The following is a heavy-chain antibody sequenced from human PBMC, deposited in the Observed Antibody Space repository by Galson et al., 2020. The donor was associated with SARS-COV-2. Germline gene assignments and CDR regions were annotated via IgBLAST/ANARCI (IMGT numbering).Heavy chain of an antibody. D-gene: IGHD3-16*01. V-gene: IGHV4-31*03. Sequence: SETLSLTCTVSGGSITSGSYYWSWIRQHPGKGLEWIGYISSSGNTYYNPSLKSRVTMSEDTSKNQFSLKLSSVTAADTAVYYCARGNDNAYYYWYFDLWGRGTLVTVSS. CDR2: ISSSGNT. J-gene: IGHJ2*01. CDR1: GGSITSGSYY. CDR3: ARGNDNAYYYWYFDL.